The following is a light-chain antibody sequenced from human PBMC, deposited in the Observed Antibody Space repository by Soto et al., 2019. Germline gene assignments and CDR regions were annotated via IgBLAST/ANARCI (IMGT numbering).Light chain of an antibody. CDR2: GNS. J-gene: IGLJ2*01. V-gene: IGLV1-40*01. Sequence: QSVLTQPPSVPGAPGQRVTISCTGSSSNIGAGYDVHWYQQLPGTAPKLLIYGNSNRPSGVPDRFSGSKSGTSASLAITGLQAEEEADYYCQSYDSSLSGSVVFGGGTKLTVL. CDR1: SSNIGAGYD. CDR3: QSYDSSLSGSVV.